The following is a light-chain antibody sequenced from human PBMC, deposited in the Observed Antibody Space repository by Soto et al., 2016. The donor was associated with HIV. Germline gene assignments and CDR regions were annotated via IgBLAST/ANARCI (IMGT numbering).Light chain of an antibody. J-gene: IGKJ1*01. CDR3: QQYYSYPWT. CDR1: EGTSSY. CDR2: DAS. Sequence: AIRMTQSPSSLSASTGDRVTITCRASEGTSSYLAWYQQKPGKAPQLLIYDASTLKSGVPSRFSGSGSGTDLTLTIRGLQSEDFATYYCQQYYSYPWTFGQGTKVEMK. V-gene: IGKV1-8*01.